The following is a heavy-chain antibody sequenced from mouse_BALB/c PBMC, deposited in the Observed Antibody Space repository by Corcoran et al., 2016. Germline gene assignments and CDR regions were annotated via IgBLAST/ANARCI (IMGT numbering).Heavy chain of an antibody. Sequence: EVQLQQSGAELVKPGASVKLSCTASGFNIKDTYMHWVKQRPEQGLEWIGRIDPANGNTKYDPKFQGKATITADTSSNTAYLQLSSLTSEDTAVYYCARGGYYAWYFDVWGAGTTVTVFS. CDR3: ARGGYYAWYFDV. CDR1: GFNIKDTY. CDR2: IDPANGNT. D-gene: IGHD2-3*01. J-gene: IGHJ1*01. V-gene: IGHV14-3*02.